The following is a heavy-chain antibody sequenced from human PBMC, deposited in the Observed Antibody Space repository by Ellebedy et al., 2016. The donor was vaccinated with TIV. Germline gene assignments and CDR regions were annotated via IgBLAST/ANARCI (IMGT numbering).Heavy chain of an antibody. D-gene: IGHD5-18*01. CDR2: ISSNGGST. CDR3: VKAKWTQVWSHLDH. J-gene: IGHJ4*02. CDR1: GFTFSSYA. Sequence: GESLKISCSASGFTFSSYAMHWVRQAPGKGLEYVSAISSNGGSTYYADSVKGRFTISRDNSKNTLYLQMSSLRAEDTAVYYCVKAKWTQVWSHLDHWGQGSLVTVSS. V-gene: IGHV3-64D*06.